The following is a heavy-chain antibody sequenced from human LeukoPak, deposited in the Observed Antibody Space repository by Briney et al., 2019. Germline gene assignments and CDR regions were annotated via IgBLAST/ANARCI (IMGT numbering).Heavy chain of an antibody. J-gene: IGHJ4*02. CDR3: ARDKGYGSDY. D-gene: IGHD3-10*01. V-gene: IGHV3-7*01. Sequence: GGSLRLSCEVSGFTFSDHWMNWVRQAPGMGLEWVACIKQDGSQKYYVDSVKGRFTISRDNAKNSLYLQMSSLRAEDTAMYYCARDKGYGSDYWGPGVQVTVSS. CDR1: GFTFSDHW. CDR2: IKQDGSQK.